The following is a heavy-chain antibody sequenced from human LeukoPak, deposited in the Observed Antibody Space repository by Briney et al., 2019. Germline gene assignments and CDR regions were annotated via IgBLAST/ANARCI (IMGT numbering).Heavy chain of an antibody. CDR3: AREENSSSWYKYFDY. J-gene: IGHJ4*02. CDR1: GGSISSSNW. Sequence: SGTLSLTCAVSGGSISSSNWWSWVRQPPGKGLEWIGEIYHSGSTNYSPSLKSRVTISVDKSKNQFSLKLSSVTAADTAVYYCAREENSSSWYKYFDYWGQGTLVTVSS. V-gene: IGHV4-4*02. D-gene: IGHD6-13*01. CDR2: IYHSGST.